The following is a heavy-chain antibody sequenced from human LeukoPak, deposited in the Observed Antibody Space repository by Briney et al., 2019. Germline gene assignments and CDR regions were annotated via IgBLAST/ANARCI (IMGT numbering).Heavy chain of an antibody. J-gene: IGHJ3*02. CDR3: AKVGCSGGSCYSSDAFDI. D-gene: IGHD2-15*01. V-gene: IGHV3-30*18. CDR1: GFTFSSYG. Sequence: GGSLRLFCAASGFTFSSYGMHWVRQAPGKGLEWVAVISYDGSNKYYADSVKGRFTISRDNSKNTLYLQMNSLRAEDTAVYYCAKVGCSGGSCYSSDAFDIWGQGTMVTVSS. CDR2: ISYDGSNK.